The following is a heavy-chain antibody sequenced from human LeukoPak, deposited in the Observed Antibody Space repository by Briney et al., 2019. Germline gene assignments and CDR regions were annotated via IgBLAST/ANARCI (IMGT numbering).Heavy chain of an antibody. CDR3: ARESLSRSYYYFDY. CDR1: GGSIGNYY. CDR2: IYASGST. J-gene: IGHJ4*02. D-gene: IGHD1-26*01. Sequence: PSETLSLTCTVSGGSIGNYYWSWIQQPAGKGLEWIGRIYASGSTNYNPSLKSRVTMSVDTSKNQFSLRLSSVTAADTAVYYCARESLSRSYYYFDYWGQGTLVTVST. V-gene: IGHV4-4*07.